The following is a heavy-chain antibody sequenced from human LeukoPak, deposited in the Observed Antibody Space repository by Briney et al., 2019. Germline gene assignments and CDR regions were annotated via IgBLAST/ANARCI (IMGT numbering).Heavy chain of an antibody. J-gene: IGHJ4*02. CDR3: GRSIVGATDDLDY. V-gene: IGHV3-11*04. Sequence: GGSLRLSCAASGLTFSDYYMSWIRQAPGKGLEWVSYISSSGSTIYYADSVKGRFTISRDNAKNSLYLQMNSLRAEDTAVYYCGRSIVGATDDLDYWGPGTPVTVSP. CDR1: GLTFSDYY. CDR2: ISSSGSTI. D-gene: IGHD1-26*01.